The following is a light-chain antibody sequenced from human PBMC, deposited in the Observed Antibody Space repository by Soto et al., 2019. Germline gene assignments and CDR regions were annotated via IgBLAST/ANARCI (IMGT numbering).Light chain of an antibody. Sequence: DIQMNQSPSSLSASVGDRVTITCLASQSITNSLNWYQHKPGKAPTLVVYAASSLQSGVPSRFSGSGSGTDFTLTISSLQPEDFATYFCQQGHSKPFTFGHGTKVDIK. CDR3: QQGHSKPFT. CDR1: QSITNS. CDR2: AAS. J-gene: IGKJ3*01. V-gene: IGKV1-39*01.